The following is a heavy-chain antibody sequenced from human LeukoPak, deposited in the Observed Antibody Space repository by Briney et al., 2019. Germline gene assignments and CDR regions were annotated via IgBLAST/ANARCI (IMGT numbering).Heavy chain of an antibody. CDR3: ATSGINYYDSSGYYLFDY. Sequence: SVNVPCKASGGTFSSYAISWVRQAPGQGLDWMGGIIPIFGTANYAQKFQGRVTITADESTSTAYMELSSLRSEDTAVYYCATSGINYYDSSGYYLFDYWGQGTLVTVSS. D-gene: IGHD3-22*01. CDR1: GGTFSSYA. J-gene: IGHJ4*02. CDR2: IIPIFGTA. V-gene: IGHV1-69*13.